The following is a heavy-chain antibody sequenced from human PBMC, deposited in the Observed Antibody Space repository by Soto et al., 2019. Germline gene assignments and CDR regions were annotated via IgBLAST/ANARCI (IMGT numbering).Heavy chain of an antibody. CDR2: IRGKAYGGTT. CDR1: GFTFGDYP. D-gene: IGHD5-18*01. V-gene: IGHV3-49*04. J-gene: IGHJ4*02. CDR3: TRLRGYSYGYSDY. Sequence: PGGSLRLSCAASGFTFGDYPMSWVRQAPGKGLEWLGFIRGKAYGGTTEYAASVEGRFTISRDDSKSIAYLQMNSLKTEDTAVYYCTRLRGYSYGYSDYWGQGALVTVSS.